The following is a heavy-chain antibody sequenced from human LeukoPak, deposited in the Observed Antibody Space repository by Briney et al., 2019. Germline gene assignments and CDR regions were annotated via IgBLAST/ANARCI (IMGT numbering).Heavy chain of an antibody. CDR2: ICYDGSNK. V-gene: IGHV3-33*01. J-gene: IGHJ6*02. D-gene: IGHD3-10*01. Sequence: GGSLRLSCAASGFTFSNYGMHWVRQAPGKGLEWVAVICYDGSNKYYADSVKGRFTISRDNSKNTLYLEMNSLRAEDTAVYYCARGVLWFGESHYYYYGMDGWGQGTTVTVSS. CDR1: GFTFSNYG. CDR3: ARGVLWFGESHYYYYGMDG.